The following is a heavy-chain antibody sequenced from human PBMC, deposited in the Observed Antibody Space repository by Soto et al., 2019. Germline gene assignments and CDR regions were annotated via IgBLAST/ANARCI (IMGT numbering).Heavy chain of an antibody. D-gene: IGHD2-8*02. Sequence: SGGSLRLSCAASGFTFSSYGIHWVRQAPGKGLEWVAVISYDGSSKYYADSVKGRFTISRDNSKNTLYLEMNSLRADDTAVYYCTGEVASGYWGQGTLVTVSS. CDR3: TGEVASGY. J-gene: IGHJ4*02. CDR1: GFTFSSYG. CDR2: ISYDGSSK. V-gene: IGHV3-30*03.